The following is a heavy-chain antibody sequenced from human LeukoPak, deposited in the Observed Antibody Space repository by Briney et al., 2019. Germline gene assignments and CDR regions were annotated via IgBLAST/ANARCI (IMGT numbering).Heavy chain of an antibody. D-gene: IGHD5-12*01. J-gene: IGHJ3*02. V-gene: IGHV4-59*08. CDR3: ASSGYVSFDAFDI. CDR1: GGSISSYY. CDR2: IYYSGST. Sequence: SETLSLTCTVSGGSISSYYWSWIRQPPGKGLEWIGYIYYSGSTNYNPSLKSRVTISVDTSKNQLSLKLSSVTAADTAVYYCASSGYVSFDAFDIWGQGTMVTVSS.